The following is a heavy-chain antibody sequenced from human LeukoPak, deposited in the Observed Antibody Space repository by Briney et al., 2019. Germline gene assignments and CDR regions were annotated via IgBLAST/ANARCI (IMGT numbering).Heavy chain of an antibody. CDR3: ARQAYYFGTSGYPAGYFDL. V-gene: IGHV4-30-4*01. Sequence: SETLSLTCTVSGGSISSGDYYWRWIRQPPGKGLEWIGYIYYSGSTYYNPSLQSRVTISVDTSKNQFSLKLSSVTAADTAVYYCARQAYYFGTSGYPAGYFDLWGRGTLVTVSS. J-gene: IGHJ2*01. CDR2: IYYSGST. D-gene: IGHD3-22*01. CDR1: GGSISSGDYY.